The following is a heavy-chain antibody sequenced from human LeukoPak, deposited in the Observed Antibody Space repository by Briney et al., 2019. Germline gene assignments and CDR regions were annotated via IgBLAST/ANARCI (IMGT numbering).Heavy chain of an antibody. CDR1: GGSISSSSYY. CDR3: AREDIVVVPALDY. J-gene: IGHJ4*02. Sequence: PSETLSLTCTVSGGSISSSSYYWGWIRQPPGKGLEWIGSIYYSGSTYYNPSLKSRVTISVDTSKNQFSLKLSSVTAADTAVYYCAREDIVVVPALDYWGQGTLVTVSS. D-gene: IGHD2-2*01. V-gene: IGHV4-39*07. CDR2: IYYSGST.